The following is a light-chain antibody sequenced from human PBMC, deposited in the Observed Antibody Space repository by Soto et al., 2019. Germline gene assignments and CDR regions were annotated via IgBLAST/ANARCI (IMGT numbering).Light chain of an antibody. Sequence: EIVLTQSPGTLSLSPGERATLSCRASQSITSNYLAWYQQKPGQAPRLLIYGASSRATDIPDTFSGSGSGTEFTLTISRLEPEDFAVYYCQQYVSSPLTFGGGTKVEIK. CDR1: QSITSNY. CDR2: GAS. CDR3: QQYVSSPLT. J-gene: IGKJ4*01. V-gene: IGKV3-20*01.